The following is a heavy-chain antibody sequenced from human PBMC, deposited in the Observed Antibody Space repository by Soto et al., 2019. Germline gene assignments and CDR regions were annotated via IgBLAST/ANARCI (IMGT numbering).Heavy chain of an antibody. CDR3: ATSKGAVVISPYFFDY. Sequence: DLEKSGGGLVQPGGSLRLSCAASGFTFDSYWMYWVRQAPGKGLVWVSRVNSDGSITTYADSVKGRFTISRDNAKNTLSLQMNSLRVEDTAVYYCATSKGAVVISPYFFDYWGQGALVTVSS. V-gene: IGHV3-74*01. CDR1: GFTFDSYW. CDR2: VNSDGSIT. J-gene: IGHJ4*02. D-gene: IGHD2-21*01.